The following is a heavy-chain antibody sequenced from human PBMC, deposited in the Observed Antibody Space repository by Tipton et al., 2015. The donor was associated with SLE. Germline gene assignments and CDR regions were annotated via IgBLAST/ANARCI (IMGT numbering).Heavy chain of an antibody. CDR2: IYSRGGT. D-gene: IGHD1-26*01. Sequence: TLSLTCTVSGVSISSGSYYWTWIRQPAGKGLEWIGHIYSRGGTNYNPSLKSRVTISVDTSKNQFSLKLSSVTAADTAVYYCARTSGNYYYWGQGTLVTVSS. CDR3: ARTSGNYYY. CDR1: GVSISSGSYY. J-gene: IGHJ4*02. V-gene: IGHV4-61*09.